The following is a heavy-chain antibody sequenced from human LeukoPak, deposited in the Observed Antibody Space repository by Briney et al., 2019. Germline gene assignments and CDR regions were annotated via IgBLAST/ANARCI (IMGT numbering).Heavy chain of an antibody. CDR1: GFSLSTHAVG. J-gene: IGHJ3*02. D-gene: IGHD6-13*01. CDR2: IYCNDDK. V-gene: IGHV2-5*01. Sequence: ESGPTLVNPSQTLTLTCTFSGFSLSTHAVGMGWIRQPPGKALEWLALIYCNDDKRYSPSLKSRLTITKDTSKHQVVLTMTNMDPVDTATYYCAHRHRAAGPLNDAFDIWGQGTMVTVSS. CDR3: AHRHRAAGPLNDAFDI.